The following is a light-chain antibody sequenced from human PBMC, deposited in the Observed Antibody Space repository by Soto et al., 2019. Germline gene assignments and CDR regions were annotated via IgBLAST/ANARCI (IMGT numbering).Light chain of an antibody. CDR3: QTWGSGPWV. V-gene: IGLV4-69*01. J-gene: IGLJ3*02. CDR1: SGHSSYC. Sequence: QAVLTQSPSASASLGASVKLTCTLSSGHSSYCIAWHQQQPEKGPRYLMKLNSDGSHSTGDGIPYRVSGSSSGAALYLTISRLQDEDEADYYCQTWGSGPWVFGGGTKLTVL. CDR2: LNSDGSH.